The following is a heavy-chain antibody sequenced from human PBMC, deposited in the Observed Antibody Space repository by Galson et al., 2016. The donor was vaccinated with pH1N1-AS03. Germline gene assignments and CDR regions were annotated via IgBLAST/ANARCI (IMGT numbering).Heavy chain of an antibody. CDR2: VSDSGDRT. CDR1: GFAFRNYA. D-gene: IGHD1-1*01. V-gene: IGHV3-23*01. Sequence: SLRLSCAASGFAFRNYAMSWVRQAPGKGLEWVSTVSDSGDRTYYANSVKGLFTISRDNSKNTLYLQMNTLTAEDTDMYYCAKGNSETWNPFDIWGQGTMVTVSS. J-gene: IGHJ3*02. CDR3: AKGNSETWNPFDI.